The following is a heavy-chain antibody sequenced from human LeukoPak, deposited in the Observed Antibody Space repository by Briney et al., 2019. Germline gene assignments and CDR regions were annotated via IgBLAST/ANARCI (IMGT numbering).Heavy chain of an antibody. D-gene: IGHD2-2*01. V-gene: IGHV1-8*03. CDR1: GYTFTSYD. J-gene: IGHJ4*02. CDR2: MNPNSGNT. Sequence: ASVKVSCKASGYTFTSYDINWVRQATGQGLEWMGWMNPNSGNTGYAQKFQGRVTITRNTSISTAYMELSSLRSEDTAVYYCARGRQGDIVVEEDFDYWGQGTLVTVSS. CDR3: ARGRQGDIVVEEDFDY.